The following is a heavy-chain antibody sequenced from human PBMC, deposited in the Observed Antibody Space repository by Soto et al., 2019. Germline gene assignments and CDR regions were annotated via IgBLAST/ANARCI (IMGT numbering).Heavy chain of an antibody. CDR3: ARGPPFGY. V-gene: IGHV4-30-2*01. D-gene: IGHD3-10*01. Sequence: QLQLQESGSGLVKPSQTLSLTCAVSGGSISSGGYSWRWIRQPPGKGLEWIGYIYHSGSTYYNPSLMRRVTISVARSRNQSSLKLSSVTAADTAVYYCARGPPFGYLGQGTLVTVSS. CDR2: IYHSGST. J-gene: IGHJ4*02. CDR1: GGSISSGGYS.